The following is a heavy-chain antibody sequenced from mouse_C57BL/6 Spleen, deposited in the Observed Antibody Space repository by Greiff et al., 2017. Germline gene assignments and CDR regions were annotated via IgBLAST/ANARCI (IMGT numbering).Heavy chain of an antibody. J-gene: IGHJ2*01. D-gene: IGHD4-1*02. CDR2: IYPGDGDT. CDR3: ARKPSTGYYFDY. V-gene: IGHV1-82*01. CDR1: GYAFSSSW. Sequence: QVQLQQSGPELVKPGASVKISCKASGYAFSSSWMNWVKQRPGKGLEWIGRIYPGDGDTNYNGKFKGKATLTADKSSSTAYMQLSSLTSEDSAVYFCARKPSTGYYFDYWGQGTTLTVSS.